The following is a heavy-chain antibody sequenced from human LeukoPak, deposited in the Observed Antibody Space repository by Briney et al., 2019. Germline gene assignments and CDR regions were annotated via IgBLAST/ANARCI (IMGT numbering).Heavy chain of an antibody. CDR3: ARPKRGTYFDY. V-gene: IGHV4-39*01. Sequence: PSETLSLTCTVSGGSISSSSYYWGWIRQPPGKGLEWIGSIYYSGSTYYNPSLKSRVTISVDTSKNQFSLKLSSVTAADTAVYYCARPKRGTYFDYWGQGTLVTVSS. D-gene: IGHD1-1*01. CDR1: GGSISSSSYY. J-gene: IGHJ4*02. CDR2: IYYSGST.